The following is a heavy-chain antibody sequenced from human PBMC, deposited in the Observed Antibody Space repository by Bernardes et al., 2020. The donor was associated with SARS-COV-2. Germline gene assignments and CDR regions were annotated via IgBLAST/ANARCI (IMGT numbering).Heavy chain of an antibody. CDR2: IYYSGST. V-gene: IGHV4-59*01. J-gene: IGHJ3*02. CDR3: ARDVSSSWFPGAFDI. CDR1: GCSISSYY. D-gene: IGHD6-13*01. Sequence: ETLSLTCTVSGCSISSYYLSWIRQPPGKGLEWIGYIYYSGSTNYNPSLKSRVTISVDTSKNQFSLKLSSVTAADTAVYYCARDVSSSWFPGAFDIWGQGTMVTVSS.